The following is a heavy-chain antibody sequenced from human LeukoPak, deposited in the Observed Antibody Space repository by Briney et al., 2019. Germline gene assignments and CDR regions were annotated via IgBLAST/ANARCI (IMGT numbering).Heavy chain of an antibody. CDR3: ARDRGQWLVPDYFDY. J-gene: IGHJ4*02. CDR1: GYTFTSYG. V-gene: IGHV1-18*01. D-gene: IGHD6-19*01. CDR2: ISAYNGNT. Sequence: ASVKVSCKASGYTFTSYGISWVRQAPGQGLEWMGWISAYNGNTNYAQKLQGRVTMTTDTSTSTAYMELRSLRSDDTAVYYCARDRGQWLVPDYFDYWGQGTLVTVSS.